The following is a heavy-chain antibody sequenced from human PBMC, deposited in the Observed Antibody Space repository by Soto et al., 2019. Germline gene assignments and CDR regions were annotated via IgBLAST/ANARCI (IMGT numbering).Heavy chain of an antibody. D-gene: IGHD3-22*01. CDR1: GGTFSNYA. V-gene: IGHV1-69*05. CDR3: ATTAYYYDPAYWYFNF. J-gene: IGHJ2*01. CDR2: IIPIFGTP. Sequence: QVQLVQSGAEVKKPGSSVKVSCKASGGTFSNYAINWVRQAPGQGLEWMGGIIPIFGTPNYAQKVLGRVTITTDESTTTAYMELSSLRSEDTAVYFCATTAYYYDPAYWYFNFWGRGTLVTVSS.